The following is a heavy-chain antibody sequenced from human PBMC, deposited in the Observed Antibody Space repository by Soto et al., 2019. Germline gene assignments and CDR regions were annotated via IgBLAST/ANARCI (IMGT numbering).Heavy chain of an antibody. J-gene: IGHJ4*02. Sequence: QVHLQESGPGLAKPSETLSLTCTISGASMNNYYWSWIRQSAGGRLEWIGRMYASGGGNYNPALIGRDILSVDMSKNQFSLTLAAVTAADTAVYFCARDVSTGRGDFFESWGQGTLVTVSS. D-gene: IGHD1-1*01. CDR1: GASMNNYY. CDR3: ARDVSTGRGDFFES. CDR2: MYASGGG. V-gene: IGHV4-4*07.